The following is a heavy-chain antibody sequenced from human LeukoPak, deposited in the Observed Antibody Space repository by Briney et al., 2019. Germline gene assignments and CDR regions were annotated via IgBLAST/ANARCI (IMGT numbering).Heavy chain of an antibody. CDR2: MNPYNGDR. J-gene: IGHJ4*02. CDR3: ARTTSLTASGYDC. V-gene: IGHV1-8*03. D-gene: IGHD4-17*01. Sequence: ASVKVSCKTSGYTFTTYHINWVRQATGQGLEWLGWMNPYNGDRGYAQKFQGRLSITSDTSISTAYMELSSLKPDDTAVYFCARTTSLTASGYDCWGQGTLVTVSS. CDR1: GYTFTTYH.